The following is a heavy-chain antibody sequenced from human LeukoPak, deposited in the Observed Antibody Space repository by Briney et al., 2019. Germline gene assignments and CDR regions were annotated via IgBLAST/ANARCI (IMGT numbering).Heavy chain of an antibody. Sequence: VGSLRLSCAAPGFTFSNYAMNWVRQAPGKGLEWVSTIRSNGATAYNADSVKGRCTISRDNSKNTVYLQMNSLRVEDTAIYYCARGQEFDDGVFDSCGQGALFSASS. CDR1: GFTFSNYA. D-gene: IGHD1-1*01. CDR3: ARGQEFDDGVFDS. CDR2: IRSNGATA. V-gene: IGHV3-23*01. J-gene: IGHJ4*02.